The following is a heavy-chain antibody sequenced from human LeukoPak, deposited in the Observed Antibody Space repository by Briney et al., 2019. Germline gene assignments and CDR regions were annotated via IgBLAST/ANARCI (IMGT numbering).Heavy chain of an antibody. CDR3: ARGHSDGWYPYIDY. V-gene: IGHV4-59*01. CDR1: GGSISRYY. CDR2: MYSSGSP. Sequence: SGTLSLTCTVSGGSISRYYCSWLRQPPGKGLEWIGYMYSSGSPHYNPSFKSRVTISVDSSKNQFSLKLISATAADTAVYYCARGHSDGWYPYIDYWGQGSLVTVSS. D-gene: IGHD6-19*01. J-gene: IGHJ4*02.